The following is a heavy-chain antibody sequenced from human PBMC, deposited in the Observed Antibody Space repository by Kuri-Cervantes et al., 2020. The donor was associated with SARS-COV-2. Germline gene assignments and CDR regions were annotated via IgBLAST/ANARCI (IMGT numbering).Heavy chain of an antibody. CDR1: VNTLTELP. CDR2: FDPEQREI. V-gene: IGHV1-24*01. D-gene: IGHD3-22*01. CDR3: ATEGYSLIIWAFDH. J-gene: IGHJ3*01. Sequence: GGSLRLSCKVSVNTLTELPLHWVRQAPGKGLEWMGGFDPEQREIIYAQKFQGRVSMTEDTSTDTAYMELSSLSSEDTAVYYCATEGYSLIIWAFDHWGQGTKVTVSS.